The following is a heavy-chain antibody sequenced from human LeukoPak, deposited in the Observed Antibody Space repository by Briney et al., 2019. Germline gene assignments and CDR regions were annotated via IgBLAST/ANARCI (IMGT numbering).Heavy chain of an antibody. J-gene: IGHJ4*02. D-gene: IGHD2-2*02. CDR2: INTDGGST. Sequence: GGSLRLSCAASGFTFGSYWMHWVRQAPGKGLVWVSRINTDGGSTTYADSVKGRFTISRDNAKSTLYLQMNSLRAEDTAVYYCGRGFSIVPAGIPDYWGLGTLVTVSS. CDR3: GRGFSIVPAGIPDY. V-gene: IGHV3-74*01. CDR1: GFTFGSYW.